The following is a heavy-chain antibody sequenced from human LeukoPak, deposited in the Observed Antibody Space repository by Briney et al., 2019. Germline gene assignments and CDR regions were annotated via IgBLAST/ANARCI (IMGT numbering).Heavy chain of an antibody. D-gene: IGHD3-22*01. CDR3: AKDPTMIVVVTPDY. V-gene: IGHV3-23*01. CDR1: GFTFSSYA. CDR2: ISGSGGST. Sequence: GGSLRLSCAASGFTFSSYAMSWVRQAPGKGLEWVSAISGSGGSTYYADSVKGRFTISRDNSKNTLYLQMNSLRAEDTAVYYCAKDPTMIVVVTPDYWGQGTLVTVSS. J-gene: IGHJ4*02.